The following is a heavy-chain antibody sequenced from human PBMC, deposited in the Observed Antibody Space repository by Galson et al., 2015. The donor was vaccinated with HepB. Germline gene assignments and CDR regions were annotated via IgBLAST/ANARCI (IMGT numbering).Heavy chain of an antibody. CDR1: GDNTYA. CDR2: IITIFGTP. CDR3: ARHTVEVGGGDPANL. Sequence: SVKVSCKASGDNTYAFSWVRQAPGQGLEWMGGIITIFGTPDYAQKFLGRVTISADESISTAYLQWSSLKASDTAMYYCARHTVEVGGGDPANLWGQGTLVTVSS. V-gene: IGHV1-69*13. J-gene: IGHJ5*02. D-gene: IGHD3-10*01.